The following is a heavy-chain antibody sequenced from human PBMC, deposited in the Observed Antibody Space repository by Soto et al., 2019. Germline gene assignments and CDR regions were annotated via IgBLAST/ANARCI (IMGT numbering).Heavy chain of an antibody. CDR2: IDIDGSST. V-gene: IGHV3-74*01. CDR3: ARVVVVAATRAYFDDCGMDG. CDR1: GFTFSSNW. J-gene: IGHJ6*02. D-gene: IGHD2-15*01. Sequence: EVQLVESGGGLVQPGGSLRLSCAASGFTFSSNWMQWVRQAPGKGLVWVSHIDIDGSSTNYADSVKGRFTISTDNAKNTVYLQMSRLRAEDTAVYYCARVVVVAATRAYFDDCGMDGWGQGTTVTVSS.